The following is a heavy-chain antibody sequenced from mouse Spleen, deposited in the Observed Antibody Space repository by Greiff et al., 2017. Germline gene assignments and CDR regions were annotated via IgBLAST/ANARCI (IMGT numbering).Heavy chain of an antibody. J-gene: IGHJ3*01. CDR1: GFNIKDDY. D-gene: IGHD1-2*01. CDR2: IDPENGDT. V-gene: IGHV14-4*01. CDR3: TTRLQAY. Sequence: EVKLQQSGAELVRPGASVKLSCTASGFNIKDDYMHWVKQRPEQGLEWIGWIDPENGDTEYASKFQGKATITADTSSNTAYLQLSSLTSEDTAVYYCTTRLQAYWGQGTLVTVSA.